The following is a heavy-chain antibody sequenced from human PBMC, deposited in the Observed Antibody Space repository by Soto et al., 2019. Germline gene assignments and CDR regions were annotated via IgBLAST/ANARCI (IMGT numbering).Heavy chain of an antibody. D-gene: IGHD6-19*01. J-gene: IGHJ1*01. V-gene: IGHV3-23*01. CDR2: ISGSGGST. CDR1: GFTFSSYA. CDR3: AKSDGYSSGWAPSWFQH. Sequence: GGSLRLSCAASGFTFSSYAMSWVRQAPGKGLEWVSAISGSGGSTYYADSVKGRFTISRDNSKNTLYLQMNSLRAEDTAVYYCAKSDGYSSGWAPSWFQHWGQGTLVTVSS.